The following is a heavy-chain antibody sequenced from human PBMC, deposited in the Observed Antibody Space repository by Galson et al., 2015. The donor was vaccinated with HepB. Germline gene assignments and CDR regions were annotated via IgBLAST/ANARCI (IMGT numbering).Heavy chain of an antibody. V-gene: IGHV3-33*01. CDR3: ATSSISSGSYHFYFNY. J-gene: IGHJ4*02. CDR2: IWYDGSNK. CDR1: GFIFCSYG. D-gene: IGHD1-26*01. Sequence: SLRLSCAASGFIFCSYGMHWVRQAPGKGLEWVAVIWYDGSNKYYADSVKGRFTISRDNSKNTLYLQMNSLRAEDTAVYYCATSSISSGSYHFYFNYWGQGTLVTVSS.